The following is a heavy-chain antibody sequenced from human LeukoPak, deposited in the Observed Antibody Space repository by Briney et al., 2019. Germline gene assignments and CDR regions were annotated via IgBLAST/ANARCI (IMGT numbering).Heavy chain of an antibody. CDR1: GGSISSSSYY. J-gene: IGHJ4*02. Sequence: SETLSLTCTVSGGSISSSSYYWGWIRHPPRNGLGWIGSIYYSVSTYYNPSLKSRVTISVDTSKNHFFLKLSSVTAADTAVYYCARQLGYCSSTSCYADKVDYWGQGTLVTVSS. CDR3: ARQLGYCSSTSCYADKVDY. CDR2: IYYSVST. D-gene: IGHD2-2*01. V-gene: IGHV4-39*01.